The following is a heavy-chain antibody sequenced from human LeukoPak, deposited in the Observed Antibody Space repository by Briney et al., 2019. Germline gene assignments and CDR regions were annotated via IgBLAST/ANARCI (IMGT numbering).Heavy chain of an antibody. CDR3: ARPSRVYYDAFDI. CDR2: IYSGGST. V-gene: IGHV3-66*04. CDR1: GFTFSSYW. Sequence: GGSLRLSCAASGFTFSSYWMSWVRQAPGKGLEWVSVIYSGGSTYYADSVKGRFTISSDNSKNTLYLQMNSLRAEDTAVYYCARPSRVYYDAFDIWGQGTMVTVSS. J-gene: IGHJ3*02. D-gene: IGHD6-13*01.